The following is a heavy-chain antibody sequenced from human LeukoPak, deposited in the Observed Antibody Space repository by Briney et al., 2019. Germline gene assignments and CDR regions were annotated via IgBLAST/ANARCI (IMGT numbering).Heavy chain of an antibody. V-gene: IGHV4-38-2*01. CDR1: GYSISSGYY. CDR3: ARAQGYCSGGSCYRSGYNWFDP. J-gene: IGHJ5*02. D-gene: IGHD2-15*01. Sequence: SETLPLTCAVSGYSISSGYYWGWIRQPPGKGLEWIGSIYHSGSTYYNPSPKSRVTISVDTSKNQFSLKLSSVTAADTAVYYCARAQGYCSGGSCYRSGYNWFDPWGQGTLVTVSS. CDR2: IYHSGST.